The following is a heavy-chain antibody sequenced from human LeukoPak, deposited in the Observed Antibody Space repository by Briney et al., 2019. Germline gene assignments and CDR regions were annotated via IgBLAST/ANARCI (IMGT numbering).Heavy chain of an antibody. J-gene: IGHJ4*02. D-gene: IGHD2-2*01. CDR1: GYSISSGYY. CDR3: ARVRGYCSSTICYRYYFDY. CDR2: IYHSGST. Sequence: SETLSLTCAVSGYSISSGYYWGWIRQPPGKGLEWSGTIYHSGSTYYDPSLKSRVTISVDTSKNQFSLKLTSVTAADTAVYCCARVRGYCSSTICYRYYFDYWGQGTLVTVSS. V-gene: IGHV4-38-2*01.